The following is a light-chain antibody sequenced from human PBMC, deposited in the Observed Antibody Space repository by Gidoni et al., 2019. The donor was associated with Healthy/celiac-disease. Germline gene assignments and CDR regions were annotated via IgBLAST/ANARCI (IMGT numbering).Light chain of an antibody. CDR2: GAS. V-gene: IGKV3-15*01. Sequence: DIVMTQSPATLSVSPGERATLSCRASQSVSSNLAWYQQKPGQAPRLLIYGASTRATGIPARFSGSGSGTEFTLTISSLQSEDFAVYYCQQYNNWPGGTFGQGTKVEIK. J-gene: IGKJ1*01. CDR1: QSVSSN. CDR3: QQYNNWPGGT.